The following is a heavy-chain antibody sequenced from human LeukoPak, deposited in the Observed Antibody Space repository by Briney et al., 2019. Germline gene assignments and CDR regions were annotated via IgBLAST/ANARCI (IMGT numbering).Heavy chain of an antibody. V-gene: IGHV3-30*02. CDR3: ASDIAAAGTLEGFDY. Sequence: PGGSLRLSCAASGFTFSSYGMDWVRQGPGKGLEWVAFIRYDGCDKYYADSVKGRFTISRDNSKNTLYLQMNSLRAEDTAVYYCASDIAAAGTLEGFDYWGQGTLVTVSS. J-gene: IGHJ4*02. CDR1: GFTFSSYG. CDR2: IRYDGCDK. D-gene: IGHD6-13*01.